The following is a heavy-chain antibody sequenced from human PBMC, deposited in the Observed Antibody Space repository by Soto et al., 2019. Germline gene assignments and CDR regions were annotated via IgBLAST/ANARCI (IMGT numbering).Heavy chain of an antibody. CDR2: IKSQGDGGTR. Sequence: GGSLRLSCAASGFSFRNAWMSWVRQAPGKGLEWVGHIKSQGDGGTRDYAAPVKGRFTISRDDSKNTLFLQMNSLKNEDTAVYFCSTDLQAYCDGTTCYAGNYYFDDMDVWGQGTTVTVSS. CDR1: GFSFRNAW. CDR3: STDLQAYCDGTTCYAGNYYFDDMDV. J-gene: IGHJ6*02. V-gene: IGHV3-15*01. D-gene: IGHD2-2*01.